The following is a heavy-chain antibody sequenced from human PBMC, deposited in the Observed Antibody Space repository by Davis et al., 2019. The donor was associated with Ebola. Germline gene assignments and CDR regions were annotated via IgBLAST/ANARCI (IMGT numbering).Heavy chain of an antibody. CDR3: ARVSRGYYNV. CDR1: GYSISSGYY. J-gene: IGHJ6*04. Sequence: PSETLSLTCAVSGYSISSGYYWGWIRQPPGKGLEWIGSIYHSGSTYYNPSLKSRVTISVDTSKNQFSLKLSSVTAADTAVYYCARVSRGYYNVWGKGTTVTVSS. D-gene: IGHD3-22*01. V-gene: IGHV4-38-2*01. CDR2: IYHSGST.